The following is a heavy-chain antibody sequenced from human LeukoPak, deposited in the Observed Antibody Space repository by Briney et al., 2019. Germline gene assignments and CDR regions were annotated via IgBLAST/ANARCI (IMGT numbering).Heavy chain of an antibody. CDR2: ISAYNGNT. D-gene: IGHD3-22*01. J-gene: IGHJ6*03. Sequence: ASVKVSRKASGYTFTSYGISWVRQAPGQGLEWMGWISAYNGNTNYAQKLQGRDTMTTDTSTSTAYMELRSLRSDDTAVYYCASFGGYYRDYYYMDVWGKGTTVTVSS. V-gene: IGHV1-18*01. CDR1: GYTFTSYG. CDR3: ASFGGYYRDYYYMDV.